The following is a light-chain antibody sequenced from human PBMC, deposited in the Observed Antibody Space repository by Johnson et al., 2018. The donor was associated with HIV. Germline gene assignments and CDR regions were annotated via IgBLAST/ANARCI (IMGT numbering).Light chain of an antibody. J-gene: IGLJ1*01. CDR3: GTWDSSLSAGGV. CDR2: ENN. V-gene: IGLV1-51*02. CDR1: SSNIGNNY. Sequence: QSVLTQPPSVSAAPGQKVTISCSGSSSNIGNNYVSWYQQLPGTAPKLLIHENNKRPSGIPDRFSGSKSGTSATLAITGLQTGDEADYYCGTWDSSLSAGGVFGTGTKVTVL.